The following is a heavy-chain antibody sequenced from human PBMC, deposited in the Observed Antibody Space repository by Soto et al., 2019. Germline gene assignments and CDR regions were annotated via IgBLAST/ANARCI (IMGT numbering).Heavy chain of an antibody. D-gene: IGHD6-6*01. CDR1: GYTFSSYG. V-gene: IGHV1-18*01. CDR2: ISAYNGRT. Sequence: ASVKVSCKASGYTFSSYGITWVRQAPGQGLEWMGWISAYNGRTSSSQKFRGRVTMTTDTSTTTADMELTSLRSDDTAVYYCAIDRSEALDYSIDVPGQGTSVTVSS. CDR3: AIDRSEALDYSIDV. J-gene: IGHJ6*02.